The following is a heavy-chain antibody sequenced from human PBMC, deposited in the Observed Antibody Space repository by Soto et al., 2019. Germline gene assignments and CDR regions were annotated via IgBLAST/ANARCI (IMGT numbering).Heavy chain of an antibody. Sequence: PSVKVSCKASGYTFTSYAMHWVRQAPGQRLEWMGWINAGNGNTKYSQKFQGRVTITRDTSASTAYMELSSLRSEDTAVYYCARDFRYSSSSMAYYYYGMDVWGQGTTVTVSS. V-gene: IGHV1-3*01. CDR2: INAGNGNT. CDR3: ARDFRYSSSSMAYYYYGMDV. J-gene: IGHJ6*02. CDR1: GYTFTSYA. D-gene: IGHD6-6*01.